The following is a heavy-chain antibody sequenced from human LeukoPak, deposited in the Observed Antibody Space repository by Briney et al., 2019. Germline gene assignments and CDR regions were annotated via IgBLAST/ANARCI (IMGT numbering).Heavy chain of an antibody. CDR2: INNDGRDT. Sequence: PGRSLRLSCAASGFTFDDYAMHWVRQAPGKGLVWVSRINNDGRDTKYADSVQGRFTISRDNAKDTLYLQMNSLTAEDTAVYHCARGLVGPDYWGQGRLVSVYS. D-gene: IGHD1-26*01. J-gene: IGHJ4*02. CDR1: GFTFDDYA. V-gene: IGHV3-74*01. CDR3: ARGLVGPDY.